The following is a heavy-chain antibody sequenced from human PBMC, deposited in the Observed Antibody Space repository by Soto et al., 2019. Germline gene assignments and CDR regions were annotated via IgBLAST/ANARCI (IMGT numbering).Heavy chain of an antibody. D-gene: IGHD3-3*01. CDR3: RVVIIMGSFDY. J-gene: IGHJ4*02. CDR2: TRNKGNSYTT. Sequence: GGSLSLSCAASGFSFSNAWMDWVRQAPGKGLEWVGRTRNKGNSYTTEYAASVKGRFTISRDDSKNSLYLQMNSLKIEDTAVYYCRVVIIMGSFDYWGQGTLDTVSS. CDR1: GFSFSNAW. V-gene: IGHV3-72*01.